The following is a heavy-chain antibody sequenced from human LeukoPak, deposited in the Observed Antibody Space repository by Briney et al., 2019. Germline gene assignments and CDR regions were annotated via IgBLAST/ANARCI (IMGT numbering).Heavy chain of an antibody. D-gene: IGHD4-11*01. CDR2: FYISGST. CDR3: AGDFLLQSEGLFDY. J-gene: IGHJ4*02. CDR1: GGSISSYY. Sequence: PSETLSLTCTVSGGSISSYYWSWIRQPAGKGLDWIGRFYISGSTNYNPSLKSRVTMSVDTSKSQFSLRLNSVTAADTAVYYCAGDFLLQSEGLFDYWGQGTLVTVSS. V-gene: IGHV4-4*07.